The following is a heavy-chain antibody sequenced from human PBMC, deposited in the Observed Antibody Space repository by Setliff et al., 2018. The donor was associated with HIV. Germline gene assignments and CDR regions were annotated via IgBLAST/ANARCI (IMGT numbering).Heavy chain of an antibody. CDR1: GFSFNNAW. J-gene: IGHJ4*02. D-gene: IGHD3-16*01. Sequence: GGSLRLSCAASGFSFNNAWMSWVRQAPGKGLEWIGRIKSKTHGGTTDYGAPAQGRFTISRDDSKTTLYLQINSLKTEDTAVYYCATRRGGGRYYFDYWGQGTLVTVSS. CDR2: IKSKTHGGTT. V-gene: IGHV3-15*01. CDR3: ATRRGGGRYYFDY.